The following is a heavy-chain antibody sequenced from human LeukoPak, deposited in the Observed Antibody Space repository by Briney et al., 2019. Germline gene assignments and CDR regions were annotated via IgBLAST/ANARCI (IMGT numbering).Heavy chain of an antibody. V-gene: IGHV3-53*01. Sequence: PGGSLRLSCAASGFTVSTNYMTWVRHAPGQGLEWVSVIYSGGGGTTHYAASVKSRFTISRDNSKNTLSLEMNSLTAEDTAIYYCARDNGLNWFDPWGQGTLVTVSS. CDR3: ARDNGLNWFDP. CDR2: IYSGGGGTT. CDR1: GFTVSTNY. J-gene: IGHJ5*02.